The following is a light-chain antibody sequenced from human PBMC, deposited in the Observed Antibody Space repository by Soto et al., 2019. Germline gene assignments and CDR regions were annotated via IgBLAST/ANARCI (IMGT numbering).Light chain of an antibody. Sequence: EIVLTQSPGTLSLSPVERATLSCRASQSVSNNYLAWYQQKPGQAPRLLIYGASNRATGIPDRFSGGGSGTEFTLTITSLQSEDFAVYYCHKYNGWPRTCGQGNKGDIK. CDR1: QSVSNNY. V-gene: IGKV3-20*01. CDR2: GAS. J-gene: IGKJ1*01. CDR3: HKYNGWPRT.